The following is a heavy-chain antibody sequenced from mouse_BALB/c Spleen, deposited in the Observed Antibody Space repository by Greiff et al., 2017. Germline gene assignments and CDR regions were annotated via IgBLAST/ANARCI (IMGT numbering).Heavy chain of an antibody. CDR1: GYTFTSYT. J-gene: IGHJ4*01. V-gene: IGHV1-4*01. CDR2: INPSSGYT. Sequence: AQLQQSGAELARPGASVKMSCKASGYTFTSYTMHWVKQRPGQGLEWIGYINPSSGYTNYNQKFKDKATLTADKSSSTAYMQLSSLTSEDSAVYYCARWEVRYAMDYWGQGTSVTVSS. D-gene: IGHD2-14*01. CDR3: ARWEVRYAMDY.